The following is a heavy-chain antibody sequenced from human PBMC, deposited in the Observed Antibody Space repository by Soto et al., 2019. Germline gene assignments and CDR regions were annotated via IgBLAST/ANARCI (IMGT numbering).Heavy chain of an antibody. D-gene: IGHD6-13*01. CDR2: IIPIFGTA. V-gene: IGHV1-69*13. Sequence: ASVKVSCKASGGTFSSYAISWVRQAPGQGLEWMGGIIPIFGTANYAQKFQGRVTITADESTSTAYMELSSLRSEDTAVYYCARESSLGVAAANYYYYYGMDVWGQGTTVTV. J-gene: IGHJ6*02. CDR1: GGTFSSYA. CDR3: ARESSLGVAAANYYYYYGMDV.